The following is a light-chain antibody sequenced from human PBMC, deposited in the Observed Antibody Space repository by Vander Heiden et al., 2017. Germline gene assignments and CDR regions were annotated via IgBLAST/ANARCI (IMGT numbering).Light chain of an antibody. CDR1: QSISSY. V-gene: IGKV1-39*01. CDR3: RQSYSTPLT. J-gene: IGKJ4*01. CDR2: AAS. Sequence: DIQMTQSPSSLSASVGDRVTITCRASQSISSYLNCYQQKPGKAPKLLIYAASSLQSGVPSRFSGSGSGTDFTLTISSLQPEDFATYYCRQSYSTPLTFGGGTKVEIK.